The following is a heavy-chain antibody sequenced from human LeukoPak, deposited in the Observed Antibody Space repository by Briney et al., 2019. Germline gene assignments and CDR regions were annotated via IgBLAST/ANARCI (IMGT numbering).Heavy chain of an antibody. D-gene: IGHD6-19*01. CDR3: ARGPRVESYSSGWYVNY. V-gene: IGHV4-34*01. CDR2: INHSGST. Sequence: KPSETLSLTCAVYGGSFSGCYWSWIRQPPGKGLEWIGEINHSGSTNYNPPLKSRVTISVDTSKNQFSLNLTSVTAADTAVYYCARGPRVESYSSGWYVNYWGQGTLVTVSS. CDR1: GGSFSGCY. J-gene: IGHJ4*02.